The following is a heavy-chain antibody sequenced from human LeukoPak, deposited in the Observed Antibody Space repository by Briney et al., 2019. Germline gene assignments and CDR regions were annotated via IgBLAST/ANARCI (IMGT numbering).Heavy chain of an antibody. D-gene: IGHD3-3*01. CDR2: ISGGSA. V-gene: IGHV3-23*01. CDR1: GFTFSSYA. Sequence: PGGSLRLSCAASGFTFSSYAMSWVRQAPGKGLEWVSAISGGSADFADSVKGRVSISIDNSKNTLYLQMNSLRAEDTAVYYCAKDRCSRYDFWSGYFSYYYYYYVDVWGKGTMVTVSS. CDR3: AKDRCSRYDFWSGYFSYYYYYYVDV. J-gene: IGHJ6*03.